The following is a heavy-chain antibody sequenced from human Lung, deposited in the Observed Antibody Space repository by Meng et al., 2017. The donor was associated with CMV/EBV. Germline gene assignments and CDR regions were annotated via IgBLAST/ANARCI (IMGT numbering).Heavy chain of an antibody. CDR3: VKDFYSGHIPGAQEYYFAD. J-gene: IGHJ4*02. V-gene: IGHV3-30*02. D-gene: IGHD5-12*01. CDR2: IRYDGGNE. CDR1: GLTFSGYG. Sequence: GGSXRLXCAASGLTFSGYGMHWVRQAPGKGLEWVTFIRYDGGNEYYAESVMGRFSISRDNSKNTLHLQMTSLRPEDTAVYYCVKDFYSGHIPGAQEYYFADWXQGTLVTVSS.